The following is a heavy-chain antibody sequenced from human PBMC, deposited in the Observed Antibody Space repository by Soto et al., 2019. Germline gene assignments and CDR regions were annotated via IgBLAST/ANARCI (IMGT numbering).Heavy chain of an antibody. CDR3: SLTDVDYYYYGMDV. V-gene: IGHV3-15*07. CDR2: IKSKTDGGTT. J-gene: IGHJ6*02. CDR1: GVTCGDPG. Sequence: GGLQRLSWGAAGVTCGDPGGNCVRQTPGKGLEWVGRIKSKTDGGTTDYAAPVKGRFTISRDDSKNTLYLQMNSLKTEDTAVYYCSLTDVDYYYYGMDVWGQGTTVTVSS. D-gene: IGHD2-21*02.